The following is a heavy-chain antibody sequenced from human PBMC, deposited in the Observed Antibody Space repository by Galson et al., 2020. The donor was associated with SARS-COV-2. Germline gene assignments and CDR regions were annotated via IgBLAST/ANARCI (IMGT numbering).Heavy chain of an antibody. V-gene: IGHV3-23*01. CDR3: AKEIALTGRPLLDY. J-gene: IGHJ4*02. D-gene: IGHD6-19*01. Sequence: GGSLRLSCAASGFTFSNYAMSWVRQAPGKGLEWVSGLPGSGGSTYYADSVKGRFIISRDNAKNTLYLQMNSLRVEDTAAYYCAKEIALTGRPLLDYWGQGTLVTVSS. CDR2: LPGSGGST. CDR1: GFTFSNYA.